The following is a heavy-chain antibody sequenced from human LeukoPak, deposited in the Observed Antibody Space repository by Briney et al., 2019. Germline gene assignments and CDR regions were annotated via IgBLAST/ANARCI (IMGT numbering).Heavy chain of an antibody. CDR3: GRHDDSGGDHGY. D-gene: IGHD3-22*01. CDR2: IYPGDCDT. Sequence: GESLKISCKGSGYSFTSYWIGRVRKMPGKGVEWMGIIYPGDCDTRYSPTFKGQVTISADKSSSTAYLQWSSLKATATARYYCGRHDDSGGDHGYWGQGTLVTVSS. V-gene: IGHV5-51*01. J-gene: IGHJ4*02. CDR1: GYSFTSYW.